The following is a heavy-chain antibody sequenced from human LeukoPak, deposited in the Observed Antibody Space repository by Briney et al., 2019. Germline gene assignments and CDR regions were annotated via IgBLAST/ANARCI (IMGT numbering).Heavy chain of an antibody. CDR2: INQVGSEM. CDR1: GFTFSSHW. J-gene: IGHJ4*02. D-gene: IGHD1-26*01. V-gene: IGHV3-7*01. Sequence: GGSLRLSCAASGFTFSSHWMTWVRQAPGKGLEWEAKINQVGSEMYYVDSVKGRFTISRDNAKNSLSLQMNSLRVEDTAVYYCASLYDGSFLHWGQGILVTVSS. CDR3: ASLYDGSFLH.